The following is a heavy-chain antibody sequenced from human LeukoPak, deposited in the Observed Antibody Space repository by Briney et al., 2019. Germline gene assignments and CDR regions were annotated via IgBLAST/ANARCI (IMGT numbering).Heavy chain of an antibody. Sequence: SETLSLTCAVYGGSFSGYYWSWIRQPPGKGLEWIGEINHSGSTNYNPSLKSRVTISVDTSKNQFSLKLSSVTAADTAVYYCARDVIKYCSSTSCYGLDMDVWGKGTTVTVSS. V-gene: IGHV4-34*01. CDR1: GGSFSGYY. J-gene: IGHJ6*03. D-gene: IGHD2-2*01. CDR3: ARDVIKYCSSTSCYGLDMDV. CDR2: INHSGST.